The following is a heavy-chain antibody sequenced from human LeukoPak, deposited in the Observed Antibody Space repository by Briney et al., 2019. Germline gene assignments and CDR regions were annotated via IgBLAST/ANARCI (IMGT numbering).Heavy chain of an antibody. CDR2: INPNSGGT. V-gene: IGHV1-2*02. CDR3: ARIAITDGMDV. D-gene: IGHD1-20*01. CDR1: GYTFTGYY. J-gene: IGHJ6*02. Sequence: ASVKVSCKASGYTFTGYYMHWVRQAPGQGLEWMGWINPNSGGTSYAQKFQGRVTMTRDTSISTAYMELSRLRSDDTAVYYCARIAITDGMDVWGQGTTVTVSS.